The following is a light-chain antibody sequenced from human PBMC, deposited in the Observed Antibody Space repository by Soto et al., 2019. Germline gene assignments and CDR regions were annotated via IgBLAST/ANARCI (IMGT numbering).Light chain of an antibody. V-gene: IGKV3-15*01. CDR2: GAS. CDR1: QSVSSS. J-gene: IGKJ2*01. Sequence: EIVITQAPATLSVSPGERATLSCRASQSVSSSLAWYQQKPGQAPRLLIYGASTRATGIPARFSGSGSGTEFTLTISSLQSEDFAVYYCQQYYNWPPMYTFGQGTKLEIK. CDR3: QQYYNWPPMYT.